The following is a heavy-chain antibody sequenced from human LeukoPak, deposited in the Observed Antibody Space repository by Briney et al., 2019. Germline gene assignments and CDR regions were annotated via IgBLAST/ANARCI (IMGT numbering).Heavy chain of an antibody. CDR2: IYYSGST. V-gene: IGHV4-31*03. Sequence: PSETLSLTCTVSGGSISSGGYYWSWIRQHPGKGLEWIGYIYYSGSTYYNPSLKSRVTISVDTSKNQFSLKLSPVTAADTAVYYCARSSSTNLFDYWGQGTLVTVSS. CDR3: ARSSSTNLFDY. J-gene: IGHJ4*02. CDR1: GGSISSGGYY. D-gene: IGHD2-2*01.